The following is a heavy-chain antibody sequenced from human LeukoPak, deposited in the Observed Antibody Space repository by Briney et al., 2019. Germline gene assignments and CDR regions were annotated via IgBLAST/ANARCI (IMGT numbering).Heavy chain of an antibody. D-gene: IGHD5-18*01. CDR3: ARKRGGYSYGSDY. V-gene: IGHV3-21*01. CDR2: ISSSSSYI. Sequence: GGSLRLSCAASGFTFSSYSMNWVRQAPGKGLEWVSSISSSSSYIYYADSVEGRFTISRDNAKNSLYLQMNSLRAEDTAVYYCARKRGGYSYGSDYWGQGTLVTVSS. J-gene: IGHJ4*02. CDR1: GFTFSSYS.